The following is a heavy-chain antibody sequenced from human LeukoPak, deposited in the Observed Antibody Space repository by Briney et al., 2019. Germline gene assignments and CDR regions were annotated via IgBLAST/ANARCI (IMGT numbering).Heavy chain of an antibody. V-gene: IGHV3-23*01. CDR3: AKDPVQLEAPYNWFDP. J-gene: IGHJ5*02. D-gene: IGHD1-1*01. Sequence: PGGSLRLSCAASGFTFSSYSMNWVRQAPGKGLEWVSAISGSGGSTYYADSVKGRFTISRDNSKNTLYLQMNSLRAEDTAVYYCAKDPVQLEAPYNWFDPWGQGTLVTVSS. CDR2: ISGSGGST. CDR1: GFTFSSYS.